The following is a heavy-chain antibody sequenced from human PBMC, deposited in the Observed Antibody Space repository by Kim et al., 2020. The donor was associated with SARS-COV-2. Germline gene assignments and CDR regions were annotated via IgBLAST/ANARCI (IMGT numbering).Heavy chain of an antibody. D-gene: IGHD3-10*01. CDR3: ARAMQLGGSYYNVEDY. V-gene: IGHV1-69*13. J-gene: IGHJ4*02. Sequence: SVKVSCKASGGTFSSYAISWVRQAPGQGLEWMGGIIPIFGTANYAQKFQGRVTITADESTSTAYMELSSLRSEDTAVYYCARAMQLGGSYYNVEDYWGQGTLVTVSS. CDR1: GGTFSSYA. CDR2: IIPIFGTA.